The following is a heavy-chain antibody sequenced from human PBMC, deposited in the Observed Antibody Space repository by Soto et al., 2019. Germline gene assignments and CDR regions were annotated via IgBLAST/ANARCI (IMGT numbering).Heavy chain of an antibody. D-gene: IGHD6-13*01. J-gene: IGHJ4*02. CDR1: GFSFSDIT. CDR3: RVRRFSSSWSSFDF. V-gene: IGHV3-23*01. CDR2: ISASGATT. Sequence: DVDLLESGGGLVQPGGSLRLSCAGSGFSFSDITMSWVRQPPGKGLQWVADISASGATTNYADSVRGRFTISRDNSKSTLYLQMTSLGVEDTAVYYCRVRRFSSSWSSFDFWGQGTLVTVSS.